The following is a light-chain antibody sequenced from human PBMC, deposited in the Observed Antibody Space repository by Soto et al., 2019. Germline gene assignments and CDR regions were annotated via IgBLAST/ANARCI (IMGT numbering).Light chain of an antibody. CDR1: QSVSSY. CDR3: QQRSNWPPAWT. V-gene: IGKV3-11*01. J-gene: IGKJ1*01. CDR2: DAS. Sequence: EIVLTQSPATLSLSPGERATLSCRASQSVSSYLAWYQQKPCQAPRLLIYDASNRATGIPARFSGSGSGTDFTLTISSLEPEDFAVYYCQQRSNWPPAWTFGQGTKVDIK.